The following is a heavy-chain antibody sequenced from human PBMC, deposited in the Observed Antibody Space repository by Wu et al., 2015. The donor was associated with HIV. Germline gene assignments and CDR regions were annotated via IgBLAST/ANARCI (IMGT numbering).Heavy chain of an antibody. D-gene: IGHD3-22*01. Sequence: QVQLVQSGAEVKKPGASVKVSCKASGYTFTGYYMHWVRQAPGQGLEWMGWINPNSGGTNYAQKFQGRVTMTRDTSISTAYMELSRLRSDDTAVYYCARVYYDSSGYYSPFDYWGQGTLVTVSS. CDR2: INPNSGGT. CDR1: GYTFTGYY. J-gene: IGHJ4*02. CDR3: ARVYYDSSGYYSPFDY. V-gene: IGHV1-2*02.